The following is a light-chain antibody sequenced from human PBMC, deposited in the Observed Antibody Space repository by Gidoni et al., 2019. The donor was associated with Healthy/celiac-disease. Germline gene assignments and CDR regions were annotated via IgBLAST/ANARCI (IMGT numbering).Light chain of an antibody. CDR2: GAS. CDR1: QSVSSSY. CDR3: QQYGSSLFT. Sequence: ELVFTQSPGTLSLSPGERATLSCRASQSVSSSYLDWYQQKPGQAPRLLIYGASSRATGIPDRFSGSGSGTDFTLTISRMEPEDFAVYYWQQYGSSLFTFXPXTKVDIK. V-gene: IGKV3-20*01. J-gene: IGKJ3*01.